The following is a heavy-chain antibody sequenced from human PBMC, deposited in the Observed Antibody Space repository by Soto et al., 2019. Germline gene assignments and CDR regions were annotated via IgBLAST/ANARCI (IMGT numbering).Heavy chain of an antibody. CDR2: INPSGGST. D-gene: IGHD6-19*01. CDR3: ARASVSRRRFDY. J-gene: IGHJ4*02. CDR1: GYTFSGYY. V-gene: IGHV1-46*03. Sequence: ASVKVSCKASGYTFSGYYMHWVRQAPGQGLEWTGIINPSGGSTTYAQKFQGRVTMTRDTSTSTVYMELSSLTSEDTAVYYCARASVSRRRFDYWGEGNLVTVSS.